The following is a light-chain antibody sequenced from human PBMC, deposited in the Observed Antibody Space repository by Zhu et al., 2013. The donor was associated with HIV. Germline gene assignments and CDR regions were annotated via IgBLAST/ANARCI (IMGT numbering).Light chain of an antibody. V-gene: IGKV3-20*01. Sequence: EVVMTQSPVTLSVSPGESATLSCRASQNINNNLAWYQQKPGQPPRLLIYGASSRATGIPDRFSGSGSGTDFTLTISRLEPEDFAVYYCQQYANSPRTFGGGTKVEI. J-gene: IGKJ4*01. CDR1: QNINNN. CDR2: GAS. CDR3: QQYANSPRT.